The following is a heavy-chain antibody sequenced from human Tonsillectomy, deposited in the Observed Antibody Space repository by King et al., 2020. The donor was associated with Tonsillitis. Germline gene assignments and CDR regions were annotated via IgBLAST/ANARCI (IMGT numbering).Heavy chain of an antibody. Sequence: VQLVESGGGLVKPGGPLRLSCAASGFTFSTSSMNWVRQAPEKGLEWVSSISSSSSYIYYADSVKGRFTISRDNANNSLYLQMNSLRAEDTAVYYCARDQQLIRWGQGTLVTVSS. V-gene: IGHV3-21*01. D-gene: IGHD6-13*01. J-gene: IGHJ4*02. CDR2: ISSSSSYI. CDR3: ARDQQLIR. CDR1: GFTFSTSS.